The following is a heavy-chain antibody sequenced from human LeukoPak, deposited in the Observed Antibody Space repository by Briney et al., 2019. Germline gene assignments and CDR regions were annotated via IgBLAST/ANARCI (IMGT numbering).Heavy chain of an antibody. CDR3: ARHFAGYQWPYYFDY. J-gene: IGHJ4*02. Sequence: SETLSLTCTVSGGSTSSSSYYWGWIRQPPGKGLEWIGSIYYSGSTYYNPSLKSRVTISVDTSKNQFSLKLSSVTAADTAVCYCARHFAGYQWPYYFDYWGQGTLVTVSS. CDR2: IYYSGST. V-gene: IGHV4-39*01. D-gene: IGHD6-19*01. CDR1: GGSTSSSSYY.